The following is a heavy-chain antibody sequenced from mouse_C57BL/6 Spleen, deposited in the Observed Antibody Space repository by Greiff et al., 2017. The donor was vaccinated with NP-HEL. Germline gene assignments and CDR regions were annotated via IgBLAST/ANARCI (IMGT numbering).Heavy chain of an antibody. D-gene: IGHD1-1*01. CDR2: IHPSDSDT. V-gene: IGHV1-74*01. CDR3: AISFITTVVDYYAMDY. CDR1: GYTFTSYW. Sequence: VQLQQPGAELVKPGASVKVSCKASGYTFTSYWMHWVKQRPGQGLEWIGRIHPSDSDTNYNQKFKGKATLTVDKSSSTAYMQLSSLTSEDSAVYYCAISFITTVVDYYAMDYWGQGTSVTVSS. J-gene: IGHJ4*01.